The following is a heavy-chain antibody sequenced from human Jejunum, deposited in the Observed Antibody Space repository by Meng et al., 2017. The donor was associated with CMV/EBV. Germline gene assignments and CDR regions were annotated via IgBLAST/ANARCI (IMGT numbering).Heavy chain of an antibody. Sequence: FTFSGSAVHWVRQASGKGLEWVGRMRGKAHSYATAYAASVKGRFTISRDDSKNTAYLQMNSLKTEDTAVYYCTRADSSNYGSLFDYWGQGTLVTVSS. CDR2: MRGKAHSYAT. V-gene: IGHV3-73*01. CDR3: TRADSSNYGSLFDY. J-gene: IGHJ4*02. CDR1: FTFSGSA. D-gene: IGHD4-11*01.